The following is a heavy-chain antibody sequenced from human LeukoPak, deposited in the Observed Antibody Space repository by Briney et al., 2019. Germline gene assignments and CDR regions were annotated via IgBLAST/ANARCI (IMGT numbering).Heavy chain of an antibody. CDR2: ISWNSGSI. D-gene: IGHD2-2*01. J-gene: IGHJ4*02. CDR3: AKDGSSALDY. Sequence: PEGSLRLSCAASGFTFDDYAMHWVRQAPGKGLEWVSGISWNSGSIGYADSVKGRFTISRDNAKNSLYLQMNSLRAEDTALYYCAKDGSSALDYWGQGTLVTVSS. CDR1: GFTFDDYA. V-gene: IGHV3-9*01.